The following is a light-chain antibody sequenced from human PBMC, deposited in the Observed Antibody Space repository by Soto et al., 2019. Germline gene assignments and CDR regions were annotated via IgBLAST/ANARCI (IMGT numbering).Light chain of an antibody. CDR2: DAS. Sequence: IPMTQSPSTLSASVGDRVIITCRASQSISSWLAWYQQKPGKVPNLLIYDASNLESGVPSRFSGSGSGTEFTLTISSLQPDDFATYYCQQYQSSWTFGQGTKVDI. CDR1: QSISSW. J-gene: IGKJ1*01. V-gene: IGKV1-5*01. CDR3: QQYQSSWT.